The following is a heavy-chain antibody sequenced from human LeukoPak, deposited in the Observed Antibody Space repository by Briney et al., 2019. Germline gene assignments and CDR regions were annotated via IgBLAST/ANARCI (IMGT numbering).Heavy chain of an antibody. J-gene: IGHJ4*02. D-gene: IGHD4-17*01. CDR1: GFTFSSYS. V-gene: IGHV3-21*01. CDR3: ARELVLYGDY. CDR2: ITSSSYI. Sequence: GGSLRLSCAASGFTFSSYSMNWVRQAPGKGLEWVSSITSSSYIYYADSVKGRFTISRDNAKNSLYLHMNSLRAEDTAVYYCARELVLYGDYWGQGTLVTVSS.